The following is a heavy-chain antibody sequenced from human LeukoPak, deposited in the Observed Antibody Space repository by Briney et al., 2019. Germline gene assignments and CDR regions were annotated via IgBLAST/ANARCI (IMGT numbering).Heavy chain of an antibody. Sequence: GGSLRLSCAASGFTFSSYGMHWVRQAPGKGLEWVAVTSNDGSNKYYAESVKGRLTIFRDNSKNTLYLQMNSLRTEDTAVYYCAKDCYDFWTGLYYYYGMDVWGQGTTVTVSS. CDR1: GFTFSSYG. CDR3: AKDCYDFWTGLYYYYGMDV. CDR2: TSNDGSNK. J-gene: IGHJ6*02. V-gene: IGHV3-30*18. D-gene: IGHD3-3*01.